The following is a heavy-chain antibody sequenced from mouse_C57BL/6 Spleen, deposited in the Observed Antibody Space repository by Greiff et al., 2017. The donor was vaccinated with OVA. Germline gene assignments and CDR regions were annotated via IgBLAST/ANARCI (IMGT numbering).Heavy chain of an antibody. Sequence: EVQRVESGGGLVQPGGSLKLSCAASGFTFSDYGMAWVRQAPRKGPEWVAFISNLAYSIYYADTVTGRFTISRENAKNTLYLEMSSLRSEDTAMYYCARRNWDGYWYFDVWGTGTTVTVSS. V-gene: IGHV5-15*01. CDR3: ARRNWDGYWYFDV. D-gene: IGHD4-1*01. J-gene: IGHJ1*03. CDR2: ISNLAYSI. CDR1: GFTFSDYG.